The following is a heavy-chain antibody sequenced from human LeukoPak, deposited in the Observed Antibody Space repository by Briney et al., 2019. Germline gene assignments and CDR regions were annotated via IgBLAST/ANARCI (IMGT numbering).Heavy chain of an antibody. Sequence: GGSLRLSCAASGFTFRSYAIHWVRQAPGKGLEWVAFISYDGNVKYYADSVKGRFSISRDNSKNTLYLQMNSLRAEDTAVYYCAKELQLWLHGIDYWGQGTLVTVSS. CDR2: ISYDGNVK. CDR1: GFTFRSYA. D-gene: IGHD5-18*01. CDR3: AKELQLWLHGIDY. V-gene: IGHV3-30*04. J-gene: IGHJ4*02.